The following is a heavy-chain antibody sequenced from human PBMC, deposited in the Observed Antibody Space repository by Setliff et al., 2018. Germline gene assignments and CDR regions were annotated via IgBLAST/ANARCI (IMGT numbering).Heavy chain of an antibody. J-gene: IGHJ3*02. CDR1: GFTFSDYY. Sequence: GESLKISCAASGFTFSDYYMSWIRQAPGKGLEWVSYISSSGSTIYYADSVKGRFTISRDNAKNSLYLQMNSLRAEDTAVYYCARDKDFWSGYAFDIWGQGTMVTVSS. CDR2: ISSSGSTI. CDR3: ARDKDFWSGYAFDI. D-gene: IGHD3-3*01. V-gene: IGHV3-11*04.